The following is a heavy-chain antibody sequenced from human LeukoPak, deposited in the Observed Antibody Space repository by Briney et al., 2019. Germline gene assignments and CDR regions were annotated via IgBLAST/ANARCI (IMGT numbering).Heavy chain of an antibody. D-gene: IGHD3-10*01. Sequence: GESLRLSCAASGFTFSSYNMNWVRQAPGKGLEWVSAISGSGGSTYYADSVKGRFTISRDNSKNTLYLQMNSLRAEDTAVYYCARITMVRGVIIGLDYWGQGTLVTVSS. CDR3: ARITMVRGVIIGLDY. J-gene: IGHJ4*02. V-gene: IGHV3-23*01. CDR1: GFTFSSYN. CDR2: ISGSGGST.